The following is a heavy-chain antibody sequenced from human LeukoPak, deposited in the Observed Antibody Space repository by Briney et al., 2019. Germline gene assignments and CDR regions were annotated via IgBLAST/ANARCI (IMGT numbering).Heavy chain of an antibody. Sequence: GESLKISCKGSGYSFTSYWIGWVRQMPGKGLEWMGIIYPGDSDTRYSPSFQGQVTISADKSISTAYLQWSSLKASVTAMYYCASSYSGSSYYFDYWGQGTLVTVSS. CDR2: IYPGDSDT. CDR3: ASSYSGSSYYFDY. J-gene: IGHJ4*02. CDR1: GYSFTSYW. V-gene: IGHV5-51*01. D-gene: IGHD1-26*01.